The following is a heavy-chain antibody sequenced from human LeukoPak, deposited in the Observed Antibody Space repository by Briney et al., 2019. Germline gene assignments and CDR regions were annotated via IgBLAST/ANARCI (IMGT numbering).Heavy chain of an antibody. J-gene: IGHJ4*02. D-gene: IGHD3-16*01. V-gene: IGHV3-66*01. Sequence: GGSLSLSCEASGFTFSSNYMSWVGRAPGRGREGSPVISSGGSTYYADSVTGRFTISRDNSKNTLYLQMNSLRAEDTAVYYCARVRESFGFDYWGQGTLVTVSS. CDR2: ISSGGST. CDR1: GFTFSSNY. CDR3: ARVRESFGFDY.